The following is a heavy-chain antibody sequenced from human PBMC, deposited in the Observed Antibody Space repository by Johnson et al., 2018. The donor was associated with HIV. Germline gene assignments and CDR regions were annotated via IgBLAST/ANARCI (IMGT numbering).Heavy chain of an antibody. D-gene: IGHD6-13*01. CDR3: ARSYSSLDAFDI. CDR1: GFTFDDYA. Sequence: EVQLVESGGGLVQPGRSLRLSCAASGFTFDDYAMHWVRQAPGKGLEWVSGISWNSGSIGYADSVKGRFTISRDNSKNTLYLQMNSLRAEDTAVYYCARSYSSLDAFDIWGQGTMVTVSS. V-gene: IGHV3-9*01. J-gene: IGHJ3*02. CDR2: ISWNSGSI.